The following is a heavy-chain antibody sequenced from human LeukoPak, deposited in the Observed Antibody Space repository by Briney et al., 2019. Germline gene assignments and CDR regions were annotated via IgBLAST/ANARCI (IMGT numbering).Heavy chain of an antibody. V-gene: IGHV1-18*01. J-gene: IGHJ6*03. CDR1: GYTFTNYG. CDR3: ARLIVVVPAAMTYYYYYYMDV. CDR2: ISAYNGNT. D-gene: IGHD2-2*01. Sequence: ASVKVSCKASGYTFTNYGISWVRQAPGQGLEWMGWISAYNGNTNYAQKLQGRVTMTTDTSTSTAYMELRSLRSDDTAVYYCARLIVVVPAAMTYYYYYYMDVWGKGTTVTVSS.